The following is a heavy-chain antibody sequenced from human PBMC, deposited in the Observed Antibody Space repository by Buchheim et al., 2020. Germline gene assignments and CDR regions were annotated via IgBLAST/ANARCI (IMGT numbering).Heavy chain of an antibody. D-gene: IGHD6-19*01. Sequence: EVQLLESGGGLVQPGGSLRLSCAASGFTFSSYAMSWVRQAPGKGLEWVSAISGSGGSTYYADSVKGRFTISRDNSKNPLYLQMNSLRAEDTAVYYCAKGDSSGWGTYYYYGMDVWGQGTT. V-gene: IGHV3-23*01. CDR3: AKGDSSGWGTYYYYGMDV. J-gene: IGHJ6*02. CDR2: ISGSGGST. CDR1: GFTFSSYA.